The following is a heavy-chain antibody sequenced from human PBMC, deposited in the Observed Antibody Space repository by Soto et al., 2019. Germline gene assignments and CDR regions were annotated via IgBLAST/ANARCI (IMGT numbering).Heavy chain of an antibody. CDR2: ISADGSTT. CDR3: ARGLRGYYGMDV. V-gene: IGHV3-74*01. J-gene: IGHJ6*02. CDR1: GFSFNTYW. Sequence: EVQLVESGGGLVQPGGSLRLSCAASGFSFNTYWMHWVRQAPGKGLVWVSRISADGSTTNHADSVRGRFTISRDNAKNTVYLQMSSLRAEDTAVYYCARGLRGYYGMDVWGQETTVTVSS.